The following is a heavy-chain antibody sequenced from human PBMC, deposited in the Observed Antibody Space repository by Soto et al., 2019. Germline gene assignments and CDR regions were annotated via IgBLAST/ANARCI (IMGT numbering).Heavy chain of an antibody. CDR3: ASYPYRAIGY. Sequence: HPGGSLRLSCAASGFTVSSNYMSWVRQAPGKGLEWVSVIYSGGSTYYADSVKGRFTISRDNSKNTLYLQMNSLRAEDTAVYYCASYPYRAIGYWGQGTLVTVSS. CDR2: IYSGGST. J-gene: IGHJ4*02. CDR1: GFTVSSNY. D-gene: IGHD1-26*01. V-gene: IGHV3-66*01.